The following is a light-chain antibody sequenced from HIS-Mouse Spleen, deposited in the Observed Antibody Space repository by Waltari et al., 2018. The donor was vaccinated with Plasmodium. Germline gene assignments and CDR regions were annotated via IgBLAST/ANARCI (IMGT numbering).Light chain of an antibody. Sequence: EIVLTQSPGTLSLSPGERATLSCRASQSVSSSYLAWYQQTPGQAPRLLVYGASSMATGIPDRFSGSGSGTDFTLTISRLEPEDFAVYYCQQYGSSPQITFGGGTKVEIK. CDR3: QQYGSSPQIT. CDR2: GAS. V-gene: IGKV3-20*01. CDR1: QSVSSSY. J-gene: IGKJ4*01.